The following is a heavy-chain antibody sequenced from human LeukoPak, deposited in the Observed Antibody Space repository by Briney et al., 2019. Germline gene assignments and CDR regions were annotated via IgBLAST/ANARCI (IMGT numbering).Heavy chain of an antibody. CDR3: ARLWGAEQLVSHFDY. D-gene: IGHD6-13*01. J-gene: IGHJ4*02. V-gene: IGHV4-4*09. CDR2: IYTSGST. CDR1: GGSISSHY. Sequence: SETLSLTCTVSGGSISSHYWSWIRQPPGKGLEWIGYIYTSGSTNYNPSLKSRVTISVDTSKNQFSLKLSSVTAADTAVYYCARLWGAEQLVSHFDYWGQGTLVTVSS.